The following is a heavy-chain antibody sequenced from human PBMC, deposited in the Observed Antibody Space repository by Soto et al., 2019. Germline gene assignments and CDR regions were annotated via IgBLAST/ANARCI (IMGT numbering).Heavy chain of an antibody. D-gene: IGHD3-16*01. CDR2: ISSSSSYI. V-gene: IGHV3-21*01. Sequence: GGSLRLSCAASGFTFSSYSMNWVRQAPGKGLEWVSSISSSSSYIYYADSVKGRFTISRDNAKNSLYLQMNSLRAEDTAVYYCARDGAGGGPGAFDIWGQGTMVTVSS. CDR3: ARDGAGGGPGAFDI. CDR1: GFTFSSYS. J-gene: IGHJ3*02.